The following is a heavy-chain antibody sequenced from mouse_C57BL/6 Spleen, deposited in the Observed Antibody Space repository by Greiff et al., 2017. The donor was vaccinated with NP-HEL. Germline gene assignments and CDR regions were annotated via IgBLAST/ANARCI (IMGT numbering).Heavy chain of an antibody. J-gene: IGHJ4*01. CDR2: IWSGGST. CDR1: GFSLTSYG. CDR3: ARKGTTVVVPYAMDY. D-gene: IGHD1-1*01. Sequence: VKLMESGPGLVQPSQSLSITCTVSGFSLTSYGVHWVRQSPGKGLEWLGVIWSGGSTDYNAAFISRLSISKDNSKSQVFFKMNSLQADDTAIYYCARKGTTVVVPYAMDYWGQGTSVTVSS. V-gene: IGHV2-2*01.